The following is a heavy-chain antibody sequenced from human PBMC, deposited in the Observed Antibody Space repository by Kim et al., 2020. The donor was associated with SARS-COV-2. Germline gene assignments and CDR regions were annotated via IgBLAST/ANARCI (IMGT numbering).Heavy chain of an antibody. D-gene: IGHD3-10*01. J-gene: IGHJ6*02. Sequence: AQKFQGRVTITADKSTSTAYMELSSLRSEDTAVYYCARENYYGSAYGMDVWGQGTTVTVSS. V-gene: IGHV1-69*04. CDR3: ARENYYGSAYGMDV.